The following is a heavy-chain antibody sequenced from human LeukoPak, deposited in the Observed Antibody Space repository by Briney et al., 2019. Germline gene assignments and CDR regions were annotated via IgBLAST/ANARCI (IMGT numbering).Heavy chain of an antibody. CDR1: GFTFNSYA. Sequence: PGRSLRLSCAASGFTFNSYAMHWVRQAPGKGLEWVAVISYDGSNKYYADSVKGRFTISRDNSKNTQYLQMNSLRAEDTAVYYCASRPGVEVPAASHFDYWGQGTLVTVSS. J-gene: IGHJ4*02. CDR3: ASRPGVEVPAASHFDY. D-gene: IGHD2-2*01. CDR2: ISYDGSNK. V-gene: IGHV3-30-3*01.